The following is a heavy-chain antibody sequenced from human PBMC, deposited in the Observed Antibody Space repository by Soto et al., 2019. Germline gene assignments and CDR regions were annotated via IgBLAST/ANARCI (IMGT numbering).Heavy chain of an antibody. Sequence: PSETLSLTCTVSGGSISSSSYYWGWIRQPPGKGLEWIGGIYYSGSTYYNPSLKSRVTISVDTSKNQFSLKLSSVTAADTAVYYCARGRGYYDFWSGYPSSGAIDYWGQGTLVTVSS. V-gene: IGHV4-39*01. CDR2: IYYSGST. CDR1: GGSISSSSYY. D-gene: IGHD3-3*01. J-gene: IGHJ4*02. CDR3: ARGRGYYDFWSGYPSSGAIDY.